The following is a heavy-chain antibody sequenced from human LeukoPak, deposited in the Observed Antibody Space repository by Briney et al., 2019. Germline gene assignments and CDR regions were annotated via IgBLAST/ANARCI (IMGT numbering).Heavy chain of an antibody. CDR2: IYPGDSDT. V-gene: IGHV5-51*01. D-gene: IGHD2-21*02. CDR1: GYSFTTYW. Sequence: GESLKISCKGSGYSFTTYWIGCVRQMPGKGLEWMGSIYPGDSDTRYSPSFQGQVTISADKSISTAYLQWSSLKASDTAMYYCARTYCGGDCYYSYFDYWGQGTLVTVSS. J-gene: IGHJ4*02. CDR3: ARTYCGGDCYYSYFDY.